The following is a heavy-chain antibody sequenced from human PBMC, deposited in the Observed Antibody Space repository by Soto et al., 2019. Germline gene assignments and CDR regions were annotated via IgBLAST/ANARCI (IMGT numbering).Heavy chain of an antibody. D-gene: IGHD1-26*01. V-gene: IGHV4-61*01. CDR1: GDSVGNGPYY. Sequence: QVRLQESGPGLVKPSETLSLSCFVSGDSVGNGPYYWSWIRQSPGEGLEWIAYIYYSGSTNVNPSLESRVNISIDMSKNQFFLELRSVTAADAAVYFCARVGSSCHSGGCYYYYGLGVWGQGTTVAISS. CDR2: IYYSGST. J-gene: IGHJ6*02. CDR3: ARVGSSCHSGGCYYYYGLGV.